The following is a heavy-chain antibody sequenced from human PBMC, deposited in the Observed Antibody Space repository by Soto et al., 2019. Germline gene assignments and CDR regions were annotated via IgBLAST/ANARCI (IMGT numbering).Heavy chain of an antibody. D-gene: IGHD3-3*01. CDR1: GYTFTTCG. V-gene: IGHV1-18*01. J-gene: IGHJ4*02. CDR2: ISGYNGNT. CDR3: ARGAHGSGYGVY. Sequence: ASVKVSCKASGYTFTTCGFHWVRQAPGKGLEWMGWISGYNGNTNYAQKFQGRVALTTDTSRSTAYMELRSLRSDDTAVYFCARGAHGSGYGVYWGQGTLVTVSS.